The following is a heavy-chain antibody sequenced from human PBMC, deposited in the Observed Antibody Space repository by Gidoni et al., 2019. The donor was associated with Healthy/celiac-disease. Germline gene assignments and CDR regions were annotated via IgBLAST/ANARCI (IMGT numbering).Heavy chain of an antibody. CDR1: GGSFSGYY. CDR3: ARVGSFGGVIALFDY. V-gene: IGHV4-34*01. D-gene: IGHD3-16*02. J-gene: IGHJ4*02. CDR2: INHSGST. Sequence: QVQLQQWGAGLLKPSETLSLTCAVYGGSFSGYYWSWIRQPPGKGLEWIGEINHSGSTNYNPSLKSRVTISVDTSKNQFSLKLSSVTAADTAVYYCARVGSFGGVIALFDYWGQGTLVTVSS.